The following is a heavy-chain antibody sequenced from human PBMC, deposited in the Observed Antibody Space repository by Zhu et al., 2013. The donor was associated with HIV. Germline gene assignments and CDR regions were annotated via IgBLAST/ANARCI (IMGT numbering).Heavy chain of an antibody. CDR1: GYTFTSYY. D-gene: IGHD1-26*01. CDR2: INPSGGST. J-gene: IGHJ1*01. Sequence: QVQLVQSGAEVKKPGASVKVSCKASGYTFTSYYMHWVRQAPGQGLEWMGIINPSGGSTSYAQKFQGRVTMTRDTSTSTVYMELSSLRSEDTAVYYCASPGVGATGFQHWGQGTLVTVSS. V-gene: IGHV1-46*01. CDR3: ASPGVGATGFQH.